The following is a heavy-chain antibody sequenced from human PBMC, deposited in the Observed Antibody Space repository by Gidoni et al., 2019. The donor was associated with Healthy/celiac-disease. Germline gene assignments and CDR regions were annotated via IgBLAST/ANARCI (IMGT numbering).Heavy chain of an antibody. J-gene: IGHJ4*02. V-gene: IGHV4-59*01. CDR2: IYYSGST. CDR1: GGPISSYY. CDR3: ARDGRQAVAGTELDY. D-gene: IGHD6-19*01. Sequence: QVQLQESGPGLVKPSETLSLTCTFSGGPISSYYWRWIRQPPGKGLEWIGYIYYSGSTNYNPSLKSRVTISVDTSKNQFSLKLSSVTAADTAVYYCARDGRQAVAGTELDYWGQGTLVTVSS.